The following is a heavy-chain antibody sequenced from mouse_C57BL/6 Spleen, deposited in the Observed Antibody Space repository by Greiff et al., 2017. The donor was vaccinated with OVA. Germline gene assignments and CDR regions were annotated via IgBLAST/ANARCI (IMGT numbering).Heavy chain of an antibody. CDR2: IRSGGST. CDR3: ARTNWDGYYFDY. Sequence: QVQLQQSGPGLVQPSPSLSITCTVSGFSLTNYGVHWVRQSPGKGLAWLGVIRSGGSTDYNAAFISRLSISKDNSKSQVFFKMNSLQADDTAIYDCARTNWDGYYFDYWGQGTTLTVSS. J-gene: IGHJ2*01. D-gene: IGHD4-1*01. V-gene: IGHV2-2*01. CDR1: GFSLTNYG.